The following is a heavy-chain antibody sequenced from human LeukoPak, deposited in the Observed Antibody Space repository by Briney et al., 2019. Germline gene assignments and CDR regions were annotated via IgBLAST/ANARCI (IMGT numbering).Heavy chain of an antibody. CDR3: ARVPRCGDCHPLFDY. V-gene: IGHV1-2*02. CDR2: INPNSGGT. J-gene: IGHJ4*02. Sequence: ASVKVSCKASGYNFTGYYLHWVRQAPGQRLEWMGWINPNSGGTNYAQRFQGRVTMTRDTSISTAYMELRRLRSDDTAVYYCARVPRCGDCHPLFDYWGQGTLVTVSS. D-gene: IGHD2-21*01. CDR1: GYNFTGYY.